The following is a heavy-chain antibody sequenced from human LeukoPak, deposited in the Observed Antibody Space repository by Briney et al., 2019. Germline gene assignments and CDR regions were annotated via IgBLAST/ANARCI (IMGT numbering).Heavy chain of an antibody. CDR3: VRTAYSDGSGYLGWGEKKRVVYYFDY. D-gene: IGHD3-22*01. CDR2: ISSSSDTI. J-gene: IGHJ4*02. V-gene: IGHV3-48*01. CDR1: GFTFSSYS. Sequence: PGGSLRLSCATSGFTFSSYSFNWVRQAPGEGLEWISYISSSSDTIYYADSVEGRFTISRDSARNSLHLQMKSLRAEDTAMYYCVRTAYSDGSGYLGWGEKKRVVYYFDYWGLGTLVTVSS.